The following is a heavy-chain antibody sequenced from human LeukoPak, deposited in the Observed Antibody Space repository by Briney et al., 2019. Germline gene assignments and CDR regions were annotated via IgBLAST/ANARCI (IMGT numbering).Heavy chain of an antibody. V-gene: IGHV4-39*07. CDR2: IYYSGST. J-gene: IGHJ6*03. D-gene: IGHD3-22*01. Sequence: SETLSLTCTVSGGSISSSSYYWGWIRQPPGKGLEWIGNIYYSGSTYYNPSLKSRVTISVDTSNNLFSLKLSSVTAADTAVYYCARVRSSGWSRSLYMDVWGKGTTVTVSS. CDR3: ARVRSSGWSRSLYMDV. CDR1: GGSISSSSYY.